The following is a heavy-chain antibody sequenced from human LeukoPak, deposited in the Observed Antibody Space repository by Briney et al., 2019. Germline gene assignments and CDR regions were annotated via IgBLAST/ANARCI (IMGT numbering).Heavy chain of an antibody. CDR3: ARESPYSNSWFDN. CDR2: INPEDGGT. CDR1: AYTFTYYY. Sequence: ASVTVSFTPSAYTFTYYYVHWVRHAPGQGLEWMGWINPEDGGTNYAQKFRGRVTMTTDTSITTAYMDLNSLRSDDTAVYYCARESPYSNSWFDNWGQGTLVTVSS. D-gene: IGHD6-13*01. J-gene: IGHJ4*02. V-gene: IGHV1-2*02.